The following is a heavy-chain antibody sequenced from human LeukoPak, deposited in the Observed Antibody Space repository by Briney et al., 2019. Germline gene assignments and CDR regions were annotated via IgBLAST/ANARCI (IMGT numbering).Heavy chain of an antibody. CDR1: GGSISSSSYY. Sequence: SETLSLTCTVSGGSISSSSYYWGWIRQPPGKGLEWIGSIYYSGGTYYNPSLKSRVTISVDPSKNQFSLKLSSVTAADTAVYYCASFTFLVGAPGGTWGQGTMVTVSS. D-gene: IGHD1-26*01. J-gene: IGHJ3*01. CDR3: ASFTFLVGAPGGT. CDR2: IYYSGGT. V-gene: IGHV4-39*01.